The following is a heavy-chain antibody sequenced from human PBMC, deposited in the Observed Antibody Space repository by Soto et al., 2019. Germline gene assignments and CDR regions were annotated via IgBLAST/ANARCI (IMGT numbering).Heavy chain of an antibody. J-gene: IGHJ6*02. V-gene: IGHV4-30-2*01. CDR3: ARAGLPPRAGYGMDV. CDR1: GGSISSGGYS. CDR2: IYHSGST. Sequence: QLQLQESGSGLVKPSQTLSLTCAVSGGSISSGGYSWSWIRQPPGKGLEWIVYIYHSGSTYYNPSLKSRVTISVDRSKNQFSLKLSSVTAADTAVYYCARAGLPPRAGYGMDVWGQGTTVTVSS.